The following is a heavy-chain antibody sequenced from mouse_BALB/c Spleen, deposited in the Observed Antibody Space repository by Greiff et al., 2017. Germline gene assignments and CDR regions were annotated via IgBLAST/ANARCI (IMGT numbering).Heavy chain of an antibody. CDR1: GFTFSSYG. CDR3: ARQSNYLDY. Sequence: EVKLQESGGGLVQPGGSLKLSCAASGFTFSSYGMSWVRQTPDKRLEWVATISSGGSYTYYPDSVKGRFTISRDNAKNTLYLQMSSLKSEDTAMYYCARQSNYLDYWGQGTTLTVSS. CDR2: ISSGGSYT. D-gene: IGHD5-1*01. V-gene: IGHV5-6*03. J-gene: IGHJ2*01.